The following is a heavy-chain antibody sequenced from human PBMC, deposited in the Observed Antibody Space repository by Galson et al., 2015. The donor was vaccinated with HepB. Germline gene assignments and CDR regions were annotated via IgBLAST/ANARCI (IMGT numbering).Heavy chain of an antibody. CDR1: GYTFTSYG. Sequence: SVKVSCKASGYTFTSYGISWVRQAPGQGLEWMGWISAYNGNTNYAQKLQGRVTMTTDTSTSTAYMELRSLRSDDTAVYYCARDLDDGDYYYGMDVWGQGTTVTVSS. J-gene: IGHJ6*02. V-gene: IGHV1-18*01. D-gene: IGHD3-16*01. CDR2: ISAYNGNT. CDR3: ARDLDDGDYYYGMDV.